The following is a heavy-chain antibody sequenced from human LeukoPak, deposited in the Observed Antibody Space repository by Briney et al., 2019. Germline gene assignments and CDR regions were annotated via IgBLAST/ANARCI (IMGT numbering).Heavy chain of an antibody. CDR1: AGSISSGSYY. CDR2: IYTSGTT. Sequence: PSETLSLTCNVSAGSISSGSYYWTWIRQPAGKGLEWIGRIYTSGTTNYNPSLKSRVTISVDTSKNQFSLQLTSVTAADTAVYYCAREPIEAATYYIDVWGKGTTVTISS. D-gene: IGHD6-13*01. CDR3: AREPIEAATYYIDV. V-gene: IGHV4-61*02. J-gene: IGHJ6*03.